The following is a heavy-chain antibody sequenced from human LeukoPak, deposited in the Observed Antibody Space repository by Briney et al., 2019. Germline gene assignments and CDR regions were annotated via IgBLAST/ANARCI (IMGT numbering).Heavy chain of an antibody. CDR2: INAGNGNT. V-gene: IGHV1-3*01. D-gene: IGHD6-19*01. CDR1: GYTFTSYA. Sequence: ASVKVSCKASGYTFTSYAMHWVRQAPGQRLEWMGWINAGNGNTKYSQKFQGRVTITRDTSASTAYMELSSLRSEDTAVYYCARDVAPAVAGSYFDYWGQGTLVTVSS. CDR3: ARDVAPAVAGSYFDY. J-gene: IGHJ4*02.